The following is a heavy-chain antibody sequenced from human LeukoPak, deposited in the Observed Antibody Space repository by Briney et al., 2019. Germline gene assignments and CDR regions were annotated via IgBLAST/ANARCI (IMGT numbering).Heavy chain of an antibody. Sequence: SETLSLTCTVSGYSISSGYYWSWIRQPAGKGLEWIGRIYTSGSTNYNPSLKSRVTISVDTSKNQFSLKLSSVTAADTAVYYCARVAAAGNYYYYYMDVWGKGTTVTVSS. CDR1: GYSISSGYY. CDR3: ARVAAAGNYYYYYMDV. V-gene: IGHV4-61*02. CDR2: IYTSGST. D-gene: IGHD6-13*01. J-gene: IGHJ6*03.